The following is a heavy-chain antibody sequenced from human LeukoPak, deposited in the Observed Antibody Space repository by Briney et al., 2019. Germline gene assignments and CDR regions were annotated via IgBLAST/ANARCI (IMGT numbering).Heavy chain of an antibody. V-gene: IGHV4-34*01. J-gene: IGHJ5*02. Sequence: SETLSLTCAVYGGSFSGYYWSWIRQPPGKGLEWIGEINHSGSTNYNPSLKSRVTISVDTSKNQFSLKLSSVTAADTAVYYCARGGPKNWIDPWGQGTLVTVSS. CDR3: ARGGPKNWIDP. CDR1: GGSFSGYY. CDR2: INHSGST.